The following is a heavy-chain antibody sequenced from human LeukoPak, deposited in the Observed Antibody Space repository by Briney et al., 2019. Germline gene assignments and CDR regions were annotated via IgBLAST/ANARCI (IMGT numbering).Heavy chain of an antibody. V-gene: IGHV3-48*04. CDR2: ISSSGDTI. CDR3: AGGSDLGF. CDR1: GFTFSIYW. Sequence: GGSLRLSCAASGFTFSIYWMSWVRQAPGKGLEGVSYISSSGDTIYYADSVKGRFTVSRDNAKNSLYLQMDSLRAEDTAVYYCAGGSDLGFWGQGTLVTVSS. D-gene: IGHD3-10*01. J-gene: IGHJ4*02.